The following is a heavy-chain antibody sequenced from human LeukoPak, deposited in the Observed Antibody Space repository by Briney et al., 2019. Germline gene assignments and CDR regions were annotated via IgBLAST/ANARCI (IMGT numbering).Heavy chain of an antibody. CDR1: GGSFSGYY. J-gene: IGHJ5*02. CDR2: INHSGST. CDR3: ARRSALYGWFDP. D-gene: IGHD2-2*02. Sequence: PSETLSLTCAVYGGSFSGYYWSWIRQPPGKGLEWIGEINHSGSTNYNPSLKSRVTISVDTSKNQFSLKLSSVTAADTAVYYCARRSALYGWFDPWGQGTLATVSS. V-gene: IGHV4-34*01.